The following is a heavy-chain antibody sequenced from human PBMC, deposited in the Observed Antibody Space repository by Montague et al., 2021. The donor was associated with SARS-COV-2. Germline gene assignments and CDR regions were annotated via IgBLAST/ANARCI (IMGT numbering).Heavy chain of an antibody. Sequence: SETLSLTCAVYGGSFSGYYWNWIRQPPGKGLEWIGEINHSGSTNYNPSLKSRVTISVDTSKNQFSLKLSSVTAADTAVYYCARGRTGTTFYYYYYYGMDVWGQGTTVAVSS. CDR3: ARGRTGTTFYYYYYYGMDV. J-gene: IGHJ6*02. CDR2: INHSGST. CDR1: GGSFSGYY. V-gene: IGHV4-34*01. D-gene: IGHD1-7*01.